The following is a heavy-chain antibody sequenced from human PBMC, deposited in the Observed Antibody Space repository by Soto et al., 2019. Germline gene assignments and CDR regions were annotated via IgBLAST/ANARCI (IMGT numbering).Heavy chain of an antibody. V-gene: IGHV4-30-4*01. D-gene: IGHD2-2*01. CDR1: GGSISSGDYY. CDR3: ASVVRFCSSPSCRGRNWFDP. CDR2: MFYVGAT. Sequence: QVQLQESGPGLGEPSQTLSLTCSVSGGSISSGDYYWSWIRQPPGKCLEWIGYMFYVGATEYNPSLKSRVTISVDTSKNQFSLKLSSVTAADTAVYPCASVVRFCSSPSCRGRNWFDPWGQRTLVTVTS. J-gene: IGHJ5*02.